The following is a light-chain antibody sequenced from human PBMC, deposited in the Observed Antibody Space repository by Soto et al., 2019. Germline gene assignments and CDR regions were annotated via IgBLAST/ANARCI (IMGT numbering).Light chain of an antibody. CDR3: QQSFNTPLT. V-gene: IGKV1-39*01. Sequence: DIQMTQSPSSLSASVGDRVTITCRASQSISRYLNWYQQKPGKAPKLLIYATSSLQSGVPSRFSGSGSGTDYTLAIGSLRPEDFATYYCQQSFNTPLTFGGGTKVEI. J-gene: IGKJ4*01. CDR1: QSISRY. CDR2: ATS.